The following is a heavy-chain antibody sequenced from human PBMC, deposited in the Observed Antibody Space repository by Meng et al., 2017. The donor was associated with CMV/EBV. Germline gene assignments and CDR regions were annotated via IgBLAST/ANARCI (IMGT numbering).Heavy chain of an antibody. D-gene: IGHD2-2*01. CDR3: ARGRDCSSTSCYRGSIDY. CDR2: INHSGST. CDR1: GGSFSGYY. J-gene: IGHJ4*02. Sequence: GSLRLSCAVYGGSFSGYYWSWIRQPPGKGLEWIGEINHSGSTNYNPSLKSRVTISVDTSKNQFSLKLSSVTAAGTAVYYCARGRDCSSTSCYRGSIDYWGQGTLVTVSS. V-gene: IGHV4-34*01.